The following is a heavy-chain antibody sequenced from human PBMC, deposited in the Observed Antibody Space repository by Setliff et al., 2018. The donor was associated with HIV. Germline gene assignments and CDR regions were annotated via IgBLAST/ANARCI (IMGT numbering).Heavy chain of an antibody. CDR2: IYYSGST. CDR1: GGSISSSSYY. D-gene: IGHD6-13*01. J-gene: IGHJ4*02. Sequence: PSETLSLTCTVSGGSISSSSYYWGWIRQPPGKGLEWIGSIYYSGSTYYNPSLKSRVTISVDTSKNQFSLKLSSVTAADTAVYYCARAVAASATSVVDYWGQGIQVTVSS. V-gene: IGHV4-39*01. CDR3: ARAVAASATSVVDY.